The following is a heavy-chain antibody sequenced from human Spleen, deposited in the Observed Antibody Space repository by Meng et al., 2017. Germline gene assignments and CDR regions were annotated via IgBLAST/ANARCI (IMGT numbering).Heavy chain of an antibody. CDR1: GGTFRNYV. CDR2: IIPIFGTA. V-gene: IGHV1-69*05. CDR3: ARDEGREYWYNWFDP. D-gene: IGHD2-8*02. J-gene: IGHJ5*02. Sequence: GPGVENPGSSWNVSYKVSGGTFRNYVISWGRTDPGQGRAWMGEIIPIFGTANYAPKLQGRVTITTDASTSTAYMEMSSLRSDDTAVYYCARDEGREYWYNWFDPWVQGTLVTVSS.